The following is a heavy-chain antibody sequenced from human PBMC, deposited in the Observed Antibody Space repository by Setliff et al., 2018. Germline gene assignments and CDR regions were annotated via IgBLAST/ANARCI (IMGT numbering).Heavy chain of an antibody. D-gene: IGHD3-22*01. CDR2: IYYSGST. CDR1: GGSISTTDYY. V-gene: IGHV4-39*07. CDR3: ARESRYYYDNLGTLDY. Sequence: SETLSLTCTVSGGSISTTDYYWGWIRQPPGKGLEWIGSIYYSGSTYYNPSLKSRVSISVDTSKNQFSLKLSSVTAADTAVYYCARESRYYYDNLGTLDYWGQGTLVTVSS. J-gene: IGHJ4*02.